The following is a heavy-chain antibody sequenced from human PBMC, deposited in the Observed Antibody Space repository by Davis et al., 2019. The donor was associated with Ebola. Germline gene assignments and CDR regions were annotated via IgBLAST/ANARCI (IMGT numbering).Heavy chain of an antibody. CDR2: LYHGGGT. D-gene: IGHD5-18*01. V-gene: IGHV4-59*08. J-gene: IGHJ4*02. CDR3: YSYGDFDY. CDR1: GGYISGYY. Sequence: SETLSLTCTVSGGYISGYYWSWIRQPPGKGLEWIGNLYHGGGTNYSPSLKSRLTISVDTSKNQFSLKLSSVTAADTAVYYCYSYGDFDYWGQGTLVTVSS.